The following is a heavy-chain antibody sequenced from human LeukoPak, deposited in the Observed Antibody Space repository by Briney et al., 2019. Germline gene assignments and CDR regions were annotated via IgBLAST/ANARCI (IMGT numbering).Heavy chain of an antibody. Sequence: GGSLRLSCAASGFTFSSYAMHWVRQAPGKGLEWVAVISYDGSNKYYADSVKGRFTISRDNSKNTLYLQMNSLRAEDTAVYYCARCVRDGYRSGAFDIGGQGTMVTVSS. D-gene: IGHD5-24*01. CDR1: GFTFSSYA. J-gene: IGHJ3*02. CDR2: ISYDGSNK. V-gene: IGHV3-30*01. CDR3: ARCVRDGYRSGAFDI.